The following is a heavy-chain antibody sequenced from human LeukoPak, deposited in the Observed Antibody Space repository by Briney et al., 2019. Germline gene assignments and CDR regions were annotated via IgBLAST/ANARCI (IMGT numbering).Heavy chain of an antibody. Sequence: PGGSLRLSCAASAFTVSSNYMSWVRQAPGKGLEWVSVIYIGGSTYYADSVKGRFTISRDISKNTLYLQINSVRAEDMAMYYCAPLGFVVPAVIFDYWGQGTLVTVSS. CDR2: IYIGGST. CDR1: AFTVSSNY. CDR3: APLGFVVPAVIFDY. J-gene: IGHJ4*02. D-gene: IGHD2-2*02. V-gene: IGHV3-53*01.